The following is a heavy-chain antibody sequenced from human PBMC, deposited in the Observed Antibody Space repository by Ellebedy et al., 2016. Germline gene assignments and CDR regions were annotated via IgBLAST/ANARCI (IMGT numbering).Heavy chain of an antibody. CDR3: ARGRGGGTYSFDI. J-gene: IGHJ3*02. Sequence: ASVKVSCKASGYTFDDYFLHWVRQAPGQGLEWMGRISPNSGGTDYAQKFQDRVTMTRDTSINTAYLDLSSLKSDDTAVYFCARGRGGGTYSFDIWGQGTMVTVSS. CDR2: ISPNSGGT. CDR1: GYTFDDYF. D-gene: IGHD3-16*01. V-gene: IGHV1-2*06.